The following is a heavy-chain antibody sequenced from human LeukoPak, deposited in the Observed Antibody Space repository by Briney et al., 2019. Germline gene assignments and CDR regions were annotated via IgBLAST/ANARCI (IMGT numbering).Heavy chain of an antibody. D-gene: IGHD3-10*01. J-gene: IGHJ4*02. CDR1: GFTFSRFA. CDR2: ISSNGGST. Sequence: PGGSLRLSCAASGFTFSRFAMHWVRQAPGKGLEYVSAISSNGGSTYYANSVKGRFTISRDNSKNTLYLQMDSLRAEDMAVYYCARDGLDYYGSGSSSFDYWGQGTLVTVSS. CDR3: ARDGLDYYGSGSSSFDY. V-gene: IGHV3-64*01.